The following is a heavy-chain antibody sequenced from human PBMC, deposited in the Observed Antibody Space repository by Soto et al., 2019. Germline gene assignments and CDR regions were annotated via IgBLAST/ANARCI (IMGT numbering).Heavy chain of an antibody. CDR2: ISGSGGST. D-gene: IGHD3-22*01. CDR1: GFTFSSYA. CDR3: AKDLPADYYDSSGDWYYYGMDV. Sequence: GGSLRLSCAASGFTFSSYAMSWVRQAPGKGLEWVSAISGSGGSTYYADSVKGRFTISRDNSKNTLYLQMNSLRAEDTAVYYSAKDLPADYYDSSGDWYYYGMDVWGQGTTVTVSS. J-gene: IGHJ6*02. V-gene: IGHV3-23*01.